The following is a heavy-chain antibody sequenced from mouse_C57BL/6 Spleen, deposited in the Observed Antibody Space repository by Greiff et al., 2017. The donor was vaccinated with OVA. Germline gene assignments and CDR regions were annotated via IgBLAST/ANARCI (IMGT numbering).Heavy chain of an antibody. CDR1: GYAFSSSW. Sequence: VQLQESGPELVKPGASVKISCKASGYAFSSSWMNWVKQRPGKGLEWIGRIYPGDGDTNYNGKVKGKATLTADKSSSTAYMQLSSLTSEDSAVYFCARGGDYDYDVVPFFDYWGQGTTLTVSS. D-gene: IGHD2-4*01. CDR3: ARGGDYDYDVVPFFDY. V-gene: IGHV1-82*01. J-gene: IGHJ2*01. CDR2: IYPGDGDT.